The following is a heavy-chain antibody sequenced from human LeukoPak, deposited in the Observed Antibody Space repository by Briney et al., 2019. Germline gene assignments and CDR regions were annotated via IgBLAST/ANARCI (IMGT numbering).Heavy chain of an antibody. CDR2: FSSSSSTK. Sequence: GGSLTLLCAVSGFTLCHHRMKGVRQAPGKGLEWVSYFSSSSSTKYYADSVKGRFTISRDNAKKSLYLQRNNLRVEDTGVYYCASWGEGARDNWGQGTLVTVSS. CDR1: GFTLCHHR. V-gene: IGHV3-48*01. D-gene: IGHD1-26*01. J-gene: IGHJ4*02. CDR3: ASWGEGARDN.